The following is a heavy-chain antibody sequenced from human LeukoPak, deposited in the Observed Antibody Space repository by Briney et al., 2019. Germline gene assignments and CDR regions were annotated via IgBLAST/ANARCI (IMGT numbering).Heavy chain of an antibody. CDR1: GYTFTSYG. D-gene: IGHD5-18*01. J-gene: IGHJ5*02. Sequence: GASVKVSCKASGYTFTSYGISWVRQAPGQGLEWMGRIIPILDITNYPQKFQGRVSITADEATSTAYMELSSLRSEDTAVYYCAKDRRYSYDDWFDPWGQGTLVTVSS. CDR3: AKDRRYSYDDWFDP. CDR2: IIPILDIT. V-gene: IGHV1-69*04.